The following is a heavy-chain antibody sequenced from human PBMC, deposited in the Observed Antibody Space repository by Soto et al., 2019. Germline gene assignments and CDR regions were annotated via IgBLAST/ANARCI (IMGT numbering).Heavy chain of an antibody. J-gene: IGHJ4*02. CDR3: ALPKNTLGWYNF. V-gene: IGHV1-46*01. CDR1: GYTFINYH. CDR2: INPNGGST. D-gene: IGHD6-19*01. Sequence: QVQVVQSGAEVKKPGASVKVSCKTSGYTFINYHVHWVRQAPGQGLEWMGAINPNGGSTTYAQHLQGRITMTSDASTSTVYMDLSSLGSDDTAVYYCALPKNTLGWYNFWGQGSLVTVS.